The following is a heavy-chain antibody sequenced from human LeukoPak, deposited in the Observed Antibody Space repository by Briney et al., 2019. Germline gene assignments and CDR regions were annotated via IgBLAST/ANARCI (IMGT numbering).Heavy chain of an antibody. Sequence: PSETLSLTCAVYGGSFSGYYWSWIRQPPGKGLEWIGEINHSGSTNYNPSLKSRVTISVDTSKNQFSLKLSSVTAADTAVYYCAKARTMVRGVIIKPYYGMDVWGKGTTVTASS. J-gene: IGHJ6*04. CDR2: INHSGST. V-gene: IGHV4-34*01. CDR3: AKARTMVRGVIIKPYYGMDV. CDR1: GGSFSGYY. D-gene: IGHD3-10*01.